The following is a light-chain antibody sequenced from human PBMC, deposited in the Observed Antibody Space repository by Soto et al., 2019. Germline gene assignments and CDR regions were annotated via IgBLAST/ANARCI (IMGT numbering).Light chain of an antibody. V-gene: IGLV1-51*02. J-gene: IGLJ1*01. CDR2: ENN. CDR1: SSNIGNNY. Sequence: QSVLTQPPSVSAAPGQKVTISCSGSSSNIGNNYVSWYQLLLGTAPKLLIYENNKRPSGIPDRFSGSKSGTSATLGITGLQTGDEADYYCGTWDSSLSAYVFGTGTKLTVL. CDR3: GTWDSSLSAYV.